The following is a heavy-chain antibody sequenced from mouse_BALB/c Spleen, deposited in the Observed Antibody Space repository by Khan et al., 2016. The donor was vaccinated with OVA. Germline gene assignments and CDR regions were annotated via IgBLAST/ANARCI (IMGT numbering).Heavy chain of an antibody. CDR1: GHTFTNYG. CDR3: ARPPYFSYAMDN. J-gene: IGHJ4*01. V-gene: IGHV9-3-1*01. D-gene: IGHD2-10*01. Sequence: QIQLVQSGPELKKPGETVKISCKASGHTFTNYGMNWVKQAPGKGLKWMGWINTYTGEPTYADDFNGRFAFFLETSASTAYLQINNLKNEDTATYFCARPPYFSYAMDNWGQGTSVTVSS. CDR2: INTYTGEP.